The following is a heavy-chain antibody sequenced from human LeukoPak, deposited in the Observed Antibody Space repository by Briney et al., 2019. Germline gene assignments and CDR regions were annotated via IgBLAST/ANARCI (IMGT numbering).Heavy chain of an antibody. CDR3: AKDPPLPPFIAVAGNWFDP. D-gene: IGHD6-19*01. Sequence: TGGSLRLSCAASGFTFSSYAMSWVRQAPGKGLEWVSAISGSGGSTYYADSVKGRFTISRDNSKDTLYLQMNSLRAEDTAVYYCAKDPPLPPFIAVAGNWFDPWGQGTLVTVSS. J-gene: IGHJ5*02. CDR2: ISGSGGST. CDR1: GFTFSSYA. V-gene: IGHV3-23*01.